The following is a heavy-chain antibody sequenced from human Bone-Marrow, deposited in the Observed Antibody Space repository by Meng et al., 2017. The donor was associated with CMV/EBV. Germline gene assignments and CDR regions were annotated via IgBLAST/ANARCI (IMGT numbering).Heavy chain of an antibody. CDR1: GFTFSSYG. Sequence: GEYLKISCAASGFTFSSYGMNWVRQAPGKGLEWVSSISSSSSYIYYADSVKGRFTISRDNAKSSLYLQMNSLRAEDTAGYSCARVEGYCRRTSCCGYYYYYGMDVWGQGTTVTVSS. CDR3: ARVEGYCRRTSCCGYYYYYGMDV. J-gene: IGHJ6*02. CDR2: ISSSSSYI. V-gene: IGHV3-21*01. D-gene: IGHD2-2*01.